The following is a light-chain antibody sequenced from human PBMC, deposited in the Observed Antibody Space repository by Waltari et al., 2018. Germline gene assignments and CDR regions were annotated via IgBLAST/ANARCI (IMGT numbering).Light chain of an antibody. CDR1: SSDVGGYNY. V-gene: IGLV2-14*03. J-gene: IGLJ2*01. CDR3: TSYASSSTLV. CDR2: DVG. Sequence: QSALTQPASVSGSPGQSITISCTGISSDVGGYNYVSWYQQHPGKAPKVMIYDVGYRPSGGSSGFSGSKSGNTAALTISGLRAEDEADYYCTSYASSSTLVFGGGTKLTVL.